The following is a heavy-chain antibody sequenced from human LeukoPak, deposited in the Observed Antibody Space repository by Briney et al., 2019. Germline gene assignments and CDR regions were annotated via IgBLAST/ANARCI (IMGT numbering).Heavy chain of an antibody. CDR3: ATGRYGYSSSCWFDP. D-gene: IGHD6-13*01. J-gene: IGHJ5*02. V-gene: IGHV1-24*01. CDR1: GYTLTELS. Sequence: GASVKVSCTVSGYTLTELSMHWVRQAPGKGLEWMGGFDPEDGETIYAQKFQGRVTMTEDTSTDTAYMELSSLRSEDTAVYYCATGRYGYSSSCWFDPWGQGTLVTVSS. CDR2: FDPEDGET.